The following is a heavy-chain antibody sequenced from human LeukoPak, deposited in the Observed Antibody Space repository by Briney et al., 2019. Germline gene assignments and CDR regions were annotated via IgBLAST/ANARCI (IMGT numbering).Heavy chain of an antibody. V-gene: IGHV1-2*02. J-gene: IGHJ5*02. CDR2: INPNSGGT. D-gene: IGHD3-10*01. Sequence: ASVKVSCKASGYTFTGYYMHWVRQAPGQGLEWMGWINPNSGGTNYARKFQGRVTMTRDTSISTAYMELSSLRSDDTAAYYCTRAGSGRAPFDPWGQGTLVTVSS. CDR3: TRAGSGRAPFDP. CDR1: GYTFTGYY.